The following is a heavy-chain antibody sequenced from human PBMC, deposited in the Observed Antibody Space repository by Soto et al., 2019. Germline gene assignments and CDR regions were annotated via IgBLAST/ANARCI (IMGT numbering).Heavy chain of an antibody. J-gene: IGHJ6*02. D-gene: IGHD1-1*01. CDR1: GFTFSSYD. CDR3: ARGYNWNDGYYYYGMDV. CDR2: IGTAGDT. Sequence: GGSLRLSCAASGFTFSSYDMHWVRQATGKGLEWVSAIGTAGDTYYPGSVKGRFTISRENAKNSLYLQMNSLRAGDTAVYYCARGYNWNDGYYYYGMDVWGQGTTVTVSS. V-gene: IGHV3-13*01.